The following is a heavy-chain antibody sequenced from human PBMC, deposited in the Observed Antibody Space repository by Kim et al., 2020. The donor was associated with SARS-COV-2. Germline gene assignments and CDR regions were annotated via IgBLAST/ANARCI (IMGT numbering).Heavy chain of an antibody. J-gene: IGHJ3*02. CDR2: IYSGGST. CDR1: GFTVSSNY. V-gene: IGHV3-53*01. Sequence: GGSLRLSCAASGFTVSSNYMSWVRQAPGKGLEWVSVIYSGGSTYYADSVKGRFTISRDNSKNTLYLQMNSLRAEDTAVYYCARDLVHDSSGYYHPAFDIWGQGTMVTVSS. CDR3: ARDLVHDSSGYYHPAFDI. D-gene: IGHD3-22*01.